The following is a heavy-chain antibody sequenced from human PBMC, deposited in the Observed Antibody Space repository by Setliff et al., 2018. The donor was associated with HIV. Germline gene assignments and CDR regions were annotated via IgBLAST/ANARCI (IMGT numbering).Heavy chain of an antibody. D-gene: IGHD2-15*01. V-gene: IGHV1-8*01. CDR1: GYTFTNYD. CDR2: MNPNSGNT. Sequence: ASVKVSCKASGYTFTNYDINWVRQVTGQGLEWMGWMNPNSGNTGYGQKFQGRVTMTTDTTSSTAYMELRSLRSDDTAMYYCARIRAAALLNAFDIWGQGTMVTVSS. J-gene: IGHJ3*02. CDR3: ARIRAAALLNAFDI.